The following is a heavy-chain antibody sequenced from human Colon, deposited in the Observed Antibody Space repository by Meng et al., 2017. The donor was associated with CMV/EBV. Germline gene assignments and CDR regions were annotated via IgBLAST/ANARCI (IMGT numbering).Heavy chain of an antibody. CDR1: GFTFSSYV. CDR3: TRDVNWEFFDY. CDR2: ISHDGTVT. Sequence: GESLRLSCAASGFTFSSYVMHWVRQAPGKGLVWVSRISHDGTVTTYADSVKGRFTISRDNAQNTLYLQMNSLRAEDTAVYYCTRDVNWEFFDYWGQGTLVTVSS. V-gene: IGHV3-74*01. D-gene: IGHD7-27*01. J-gene: IGHJ4*02.